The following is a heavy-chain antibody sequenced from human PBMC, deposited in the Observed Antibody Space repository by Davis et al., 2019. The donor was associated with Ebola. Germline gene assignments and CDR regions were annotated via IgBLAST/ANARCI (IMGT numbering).Heavy chain of an antibody. CDR1: GGSISTNNYY. V-gene: IGHV4-39*01. Sequence: GSLRLSCTVSGGSISTNNYYWGWIRQPPGKGLEWIGSIYYTGSAYYNPSLRSRVTMSVATSRNQFSLKLRSVTATDTAVYYCTNAGEAIFDYWGRGTLVTVSS. D-gene: IGHD2-21*01. J-gene: IGHJ4*02. CDR2: IYYTGSA. CDR3: TNAGEAIFDY.